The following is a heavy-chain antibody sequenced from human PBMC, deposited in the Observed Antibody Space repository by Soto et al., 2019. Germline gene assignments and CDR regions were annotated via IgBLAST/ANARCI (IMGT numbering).Heavy chain of an antibody. CDR2: ISYDGSNK. J-gene: IGHJ6*02. CDR1: GFTFSGYA. D-gene: IGHD6-13*01. Sequence: VQLLESGGGLVQPGGSLRLSCAASGFTFSGYAMNWVRQAPGKGLEWVAVISYDGSNKYYADSVKGRFTISRDNSKNTLYLQMNSLRAEDTAVYYCTREGLATAIAAAVVGFDYYYGMDVWGQGTTVTVSS. CDR3: TREGLATAIAAAVVGFDYYYGMDV. V-gene: IGHV3-30-3*01.